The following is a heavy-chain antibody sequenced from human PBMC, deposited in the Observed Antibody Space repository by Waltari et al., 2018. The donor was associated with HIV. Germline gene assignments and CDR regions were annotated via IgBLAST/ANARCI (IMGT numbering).Heavy chain of an antibody. CDR1: GFTFNNHS. CDR3: AKDRAFFQVGYSII. CDR2: ISYDRSTK. D-gene: IGHD5-12*01. Sequence: QVQLVESGGGVVQPGRSMRLSCAASGFTFNNHSIHWVRQAPGKGREWVAVISYDRSTKDYADSVNGRFTISRDNSKKTVYLQMNSRRAEDTAVYYCAKDRAFFQVGYSIIWGQGTLVTVSS. J-gene: IGHJ4*02. V-gene: IGHV3-30*18.